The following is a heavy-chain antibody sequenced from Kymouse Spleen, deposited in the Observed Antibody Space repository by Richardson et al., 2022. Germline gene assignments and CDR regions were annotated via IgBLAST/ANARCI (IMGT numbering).Heavy chain of an antibody. CDR2: INHSGST. V-gene: IGHV4-34*01. Sequence: QVQLQQWGAGLLKPSETLSLTCAVYGGSFSGYYWSWIRQPPGKGLEWIGEINHSGSTNYNPSLKSRVTISVDTSKNQFSLKLSSVTAADTAVYYCARDSSSSSFDYWGQGTLVTVSS. D-gene: IGHD6-6*01. CDR3: ARDSSSSSFDY. J-gene: IGHJ4*02. CDR1: GGSFSGYY.